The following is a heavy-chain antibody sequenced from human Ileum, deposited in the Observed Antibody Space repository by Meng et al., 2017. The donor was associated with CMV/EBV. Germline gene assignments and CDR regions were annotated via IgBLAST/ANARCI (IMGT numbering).Heavy chain of an antibody. CDR3: ARELGVGARDYYAGMDV. CDR2: TRVKANSYST. J-gene: IGHJ6*02. Sequence: GGSLRPSCAASGFSFSDHYMDWVRQAPGKGLEWVGRTRVKANSYSTEYAASVKGRFTISRDDSKNSVYLQMNSLKTEDTAVYFGARELGVGARDYYAGMDVWGQGTTVTVSS. D-gene: IGHD3-10*01. V-gene: IGHV3-72*01. CDR1: GFSFSDHY.